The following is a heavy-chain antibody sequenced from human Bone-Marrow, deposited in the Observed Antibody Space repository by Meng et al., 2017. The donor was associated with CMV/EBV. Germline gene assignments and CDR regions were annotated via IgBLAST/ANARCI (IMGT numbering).Heavy chain of an antibody. CDR1: GYSISSGYY. Sequence: SETLSLTCTVSGYSISSGYYWGWIRQPPGKGLEWIGSIYHSGSTYYNPSLKSRVTISVNTSKNQFSLKLSSVTAADTAVYYCARAVTTTGTHYYYYYGMDVWGQGTTVTVSS. CDR2: IYHSGST. CDR3: ARAVTTTGTHYYYYYGMDV. J-gene: IGHJ6*02. V-gene: IGHV4-38-2*02. D-gene: IGHD1-1*01.